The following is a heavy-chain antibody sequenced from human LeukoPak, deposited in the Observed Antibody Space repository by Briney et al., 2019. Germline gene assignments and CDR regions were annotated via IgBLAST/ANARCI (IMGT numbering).Heavy chain of an antibody. V-gene: IGHV3-11*01. CDR2: ISYSGETK. CDR3: ARLGIITAAGSNDY. Sequence: TGGSLRLSCAASGFTFSNYWMSWVRQAPGKGLEWVSYISYSGETKYYADSVKGRFTVSRDNAKNSLYLQMNSLRVEDTAVYYCARLGIITAAGSNDYWGQGTLVTVSS. D-gene: IGHD6-13*01. J-gene: IGHJ4*02. CDR1: GFTFSNYW.